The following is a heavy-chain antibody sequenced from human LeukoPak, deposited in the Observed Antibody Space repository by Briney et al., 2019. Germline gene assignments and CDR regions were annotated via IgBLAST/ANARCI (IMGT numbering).Heavy chain of an antibody. D-gene: IGHD2-2*01. V-gene: IGHV6-1*01. CDR2: TYYRSKWHT. CDR1: GDSVSTNSAA. J-gene: IGHJ6*03. Sequence: SQTLSLTCAISGDSVSTNSAAWTWIRQSPSRGLEWLGRTYYRSKWHTDYAVSVKSRITFKPDTSKNQFSLQLRSVTPEDTAVYYCARGVWDIVVVSASRAYYYYMDVWGKGTTVTVS. CDR3: ARGVWDIVVVSASRAYYYYMDV.